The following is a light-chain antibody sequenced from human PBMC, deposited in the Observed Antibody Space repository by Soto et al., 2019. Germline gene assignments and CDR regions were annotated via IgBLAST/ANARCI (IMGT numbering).Light chain of an antibody. Sequence: EIVLTQSPATLSLSPGERATLSCRASQSLSTYLAWYQQKPGQPPRLLIYDASNRSTGVPAWFSGSGSGTDFSITISSLEPADSAAYFCQQRSNWPPLTFGGGTKVEIK. J-gene: IGKJ4*01. CDR2: DAS. V-gene: IGKV3-11*01. CDR1: QSLSTY. CDR3: QQRSNWPPLT.